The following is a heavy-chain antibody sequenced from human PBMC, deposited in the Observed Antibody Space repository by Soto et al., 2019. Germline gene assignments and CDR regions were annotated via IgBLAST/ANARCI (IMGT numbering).Heavy chain of an antibody. D-gene: IGHD2-15*01. J-gene: IGHJ6*03. CDR1: GFTFSSYA. V-gene: IGHV3-23*01. CDR3: AKDIVVVVAATHSGNYMDV. Sequence: GGSLRLSCAASGFTFSSYAMSWVRQAPGKGLEWVSAISGSGGSTYYADSVKGRFTISRDNSKNTLYQQMNSLRAEDTAVFYCAKDIVVVVAATHSGNYMDVWGKGTTVTVSS. CDR2: ISGSGGST.